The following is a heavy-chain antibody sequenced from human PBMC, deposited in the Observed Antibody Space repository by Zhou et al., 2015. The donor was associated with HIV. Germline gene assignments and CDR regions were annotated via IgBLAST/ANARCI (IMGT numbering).Heavy chain of an antibody. J-gene: IGHJ6*02. D-gene: IGHD2-2*02. CDR1: GGTFSIYG. CDR2: ITPVLGTA. CDR3: GCAVVPAAIRLSYYYGMDV. V-gene: IGHV1-69*06. Sequence: QVQLIQSGAEVKKPGSSVRVSCKASGGTFSIYGISWVRQAPGQGLEWMGGITPVLGTAKYAQNFQGRVTMTADTSTSTAYMDLRSLRSEDTAVYYCGCAVVPAAIRLSYYYGMDVWGQGTTVTVSS.